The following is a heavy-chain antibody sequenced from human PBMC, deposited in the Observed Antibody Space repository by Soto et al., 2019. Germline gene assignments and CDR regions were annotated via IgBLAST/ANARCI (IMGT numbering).Heavy chain of an antibody. CDR1: GYTFNTY. D-gene: IGHD1-7*01. CDR2: INPNSGGT. J-gene: IGHJ4*02. Sequence: GASVKVSCKASGYTFNTYMHWVRQAPGQGLEWMGWINPNSGGTNYAQKFQGRVTMTRDTSISTAYMELSRLRSDDTAVYYCGHQNNWNYVLDYWGQGTLVTVSS. CDR3: GHQNNWNYVLDY. V-gene: IGHV1-2*02.